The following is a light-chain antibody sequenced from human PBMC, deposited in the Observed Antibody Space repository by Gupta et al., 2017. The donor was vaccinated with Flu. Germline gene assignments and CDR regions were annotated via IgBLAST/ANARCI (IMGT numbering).Light chain of an antibody. V-gene: IGKV3-15*01. CDR2: DAS. J-gene: IGKJ2*02. CDR3: KQEHNWPST. Sequence: IVLKQSPANLSVSPGERATLPCRASQRISSNLDWYQQKPGQAPRRLIYDASTRATGIPARFSGSGSGTEFTLTISSRQSEDFAVYYCKQEHNWPSTFGQGTKLEI. CDR1: QRISSN.